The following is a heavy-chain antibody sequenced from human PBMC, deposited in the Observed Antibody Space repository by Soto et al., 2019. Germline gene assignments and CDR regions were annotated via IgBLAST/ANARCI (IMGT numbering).Heavy chain of an antibody. CDR2: ISWNGGRM. D-gene: IGHD2-2*01. J-gene: IGHJ6*03. V-gene: IGHV3-9*01. CDR1: GFTFDDYA. CDR3: AKAGPRRPQSTSYYNMDV. Sequence: EVQLVESGGGLVQAGTSLRLSCAASGFTFDDYAMHWVRQAPGKGLEWVSGISWNGGRMDYADSVRGRFAISRDYAKNSLCLQMNSLRAEDTALYFCAKAGPRRPQSTSYYNMDVWGKGTTVTVSS.